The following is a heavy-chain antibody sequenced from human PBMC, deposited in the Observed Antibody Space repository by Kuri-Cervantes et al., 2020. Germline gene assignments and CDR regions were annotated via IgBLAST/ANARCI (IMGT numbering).Heavy chain of an antibody. D-gene: IGHD3-10*01. V-gene: IGHV3-23*01. J-gene: IGHJ6*02. CDR3: AKDAGAWFGELPLYYYYGMDV. CDR1: GFTFSSYA. Sequence: GGSLRLSCAASGFTFSSYAMSWVRQAPGKGLEWVSAISGSGGSTYYADSVKGRFTISRDNSKNTLYLQMNSLRAEDTAVYYCAKDAGAWFGELPLYYYYGMDVWGQGTTVTVSS. CDR2: ISGSGGST.